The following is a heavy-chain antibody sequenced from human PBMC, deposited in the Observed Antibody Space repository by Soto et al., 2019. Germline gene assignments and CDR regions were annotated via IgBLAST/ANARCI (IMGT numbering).Heavy chain of an antibody. D-gene: IGHD3-22*01. J-gene: IGHJ4*02. Sequence: SETLSLTCAVYGGSFSDYFWSWIRQPPGKGLEWIGKINHSRSTNYNPSLKSRVTISVDTSKNQFSLKLSSVTAADTAVYYCARGSPYYYDSSGYYSIDYWGQGTLVTVSS. V-gene: IGHV4-34*01. CDR2: INHSRST. CDR3: ARGSPYYYDSSGYYSIDY. CDR1: GGSFSDYF.